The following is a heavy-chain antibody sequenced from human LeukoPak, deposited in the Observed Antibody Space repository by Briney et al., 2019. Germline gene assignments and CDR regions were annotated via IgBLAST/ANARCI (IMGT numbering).Heavy chain of an antibody. V-gene: IGHV1-69*01. Sequence: GASVKVSRKASGGTFSSYAISWVRQAPGQGLEWMGGIIPIFGTANYAQKFQGRVTITADESTSTAYMELSSLRSEDTAVYYCARESRRRDFDWLAFDYWGQGTLVAVSS. D-gene: IGHD3-9*01. CDR3: ARESRRRDFDWLAFDY. J-gene: IGHJ4*02. CDR1: GGTFSSYA. CDR2: IIPIFGTA.